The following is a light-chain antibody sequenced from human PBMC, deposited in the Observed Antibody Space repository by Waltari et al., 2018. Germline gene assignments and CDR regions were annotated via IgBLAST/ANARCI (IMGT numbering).Light chain of an antibody. V-gene: IGKV1-5*03. J-gene: IGKJ1*01. CDR3: QQYNAYWT. CDR2: KAS. CDR1: QSIGNL. Sequence: STLSASVGDRVTITCRASQSIGNLLAWYQQKPGKAPKLLISKASTLEGGVPSRFSGSGSGTEFTLTISSLLPEDFATYYCQQYNAYWTFGQGTKVEIK.